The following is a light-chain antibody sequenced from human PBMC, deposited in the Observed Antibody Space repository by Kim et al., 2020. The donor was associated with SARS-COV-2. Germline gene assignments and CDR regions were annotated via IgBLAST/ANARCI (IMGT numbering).Light chain of an antibody. CDR1: QSVLYSSNNKNY. V-gene: IGKV4-1*01. J-gene: IGKJ4*01. CDR3: QKSYSTPLA. Sequence: DIVMTQSPDSLAVSLGERATINCKSSQSVLYSSNNKNYLAWYQQKPGQPPKLLIYWASTRESGVPDRFSGSGSGTDFTLTISSLQAEDVAVYYCQKSYSTPLAFGGGTKVDIK. CDR2: WAS.